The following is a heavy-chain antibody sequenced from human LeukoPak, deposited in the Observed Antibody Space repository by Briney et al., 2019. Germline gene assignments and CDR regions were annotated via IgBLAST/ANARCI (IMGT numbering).Heavy chain of an antibody. J-gene: IGHJ4*02. CDR3: ASLYFPNTVVRAHFDY. CDR2: ISYDGSNK. D-gene: IGHD4-23*01. Sequence: GRSLRLSCAASGFTFSSYAMHWVRQAPGKGLEWVAVISYDGSNKYYADSVKGRFTISRDNSKDTLYLQMNSLRAEDTAVYYCASLYFPNTVVRAHFDYWGQGTLVTVSS. CDR1: GFTFSSYA. V-gene: IGHV3-30-3*01.